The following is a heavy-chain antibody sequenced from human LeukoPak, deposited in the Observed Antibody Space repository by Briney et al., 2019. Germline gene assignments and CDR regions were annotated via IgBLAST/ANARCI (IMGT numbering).Heavy chain of an antibody. CDR2: INPNSGGT. Sequence: ASVKVSFKASGYTFTGYYMHWVRQAPGQGLEWMGWINPNSGGTNYAQKFQGRVTMTRDTSISTAYMELSRLRSDDTAVYYCARELRYDFWSGSGAFDIWGQGTMVTVSS. V-gene: IGHV1-2*02. CDR1: GYTFTGYY. D-gene: IGHD3-3*01. J-gene: IGHJ3*02. CDR3: ARELRYDFWSGSGAFDI.